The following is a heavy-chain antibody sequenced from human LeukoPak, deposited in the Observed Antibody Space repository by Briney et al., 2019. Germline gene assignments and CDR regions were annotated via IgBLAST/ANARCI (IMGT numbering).Heavy chain of an antibody. CDR1: GFTFSSYS. D-gene: IGHD4-23*01. CDR2: ISSSSSYI. CDR3: ASKALSPVVTGDAFDI. Sequence: TGGSLRLSCAASGFTFSSYSMNWVRQAPGKGLEWVSSISSSSSYIYYADSVKGRFTISRDNAKNSLYLQMNSLRAEDTAVYYCASKALSPVVTGDAFDIWGQGTMVTVSS. J-gene: IGHJ3*02. V-gene: IGHV3-21*01.